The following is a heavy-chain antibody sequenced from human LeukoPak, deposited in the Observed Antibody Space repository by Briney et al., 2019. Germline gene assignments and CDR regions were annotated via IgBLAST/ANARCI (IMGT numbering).Heavy chain of an antibody. J-gene: IGHJ4*02. CDR3: ARESSPYYYDSSGSQY. Sequence: ASVKVSCKASVGTFSSYAISWVRQAPGQGLEGRGGIIPIFGTANYAQKFQGRVTITAEESTSTAYMELSSLSSEDTAVYYCARESSPYYYDSSGSQYWGQGTLVTVSS. CDR1: VGTFSSYA. CDR2: IIPIFGTA. D-gene: IGHD3-22*01. V-gene: IGHV1-69*13.